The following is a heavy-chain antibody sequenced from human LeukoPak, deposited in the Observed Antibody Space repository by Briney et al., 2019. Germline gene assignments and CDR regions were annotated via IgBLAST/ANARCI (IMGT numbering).Heavy chain of an antibody. CDR2: IWYDGSNK. J-gene: IGHJ4*02. CDR1: GFTFSSYG. V-gene: IGHV3-33*01. Sequence: PGGSLRLSCAASGFTFSSYGMHWVRQAPGKGLEWVAVIWYDGSNKYYADSVKGRFTISRDNSKNTLYLQMNSLRAEDTAVYYCARMDIVATAFDYWGQGTLVIVSS. CDR3: ARMDIVATAFDY. D-gene: IGHD5-12*01.